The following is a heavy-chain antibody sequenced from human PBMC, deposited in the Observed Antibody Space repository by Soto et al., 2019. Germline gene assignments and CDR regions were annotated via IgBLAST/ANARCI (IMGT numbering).Heavy chain of an antibody. J-gene: IGHJ6*02. CDR2: IYYSGST. CDR3: ATTPGGDYYYYYGMDV. Sequence: SETLSLTCTVSGGSISSSSYYWGWIRQPPGKGLEWIGSIYYSGSTYYNPSLKSRVTISVDTSKNQFSLKLSSVTAADTAVYYCATTPGGDYYYYYGMDVWGQGTTVTVSS. CDR1: GGSISSSSYY. D-gene: IGHD1-26*01. V-gene: IGHV4-39*01.